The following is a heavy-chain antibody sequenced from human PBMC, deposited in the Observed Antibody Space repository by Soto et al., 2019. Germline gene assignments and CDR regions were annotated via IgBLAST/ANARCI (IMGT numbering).Heavy chain of an antibody. Sequence: SETLSLTCTVSGGSISSYYWSWIRQPPGKGLEWIGYIYYSGSTNYNPSLKSRVTISVDTSKNQSSLKLSSVTAAETAVYYCARDVSVRVAARPYSYYGMDVWGQGTTVTVSS. CDR2: IYYSGST. CDR1: GGSISSYY. V-gene: IGHV4-59*01. D-gene: IGHD6-6*01. CDR3: ARDVSVRVAARPYSYYGMDV. J-gene: IGHJ6*02.